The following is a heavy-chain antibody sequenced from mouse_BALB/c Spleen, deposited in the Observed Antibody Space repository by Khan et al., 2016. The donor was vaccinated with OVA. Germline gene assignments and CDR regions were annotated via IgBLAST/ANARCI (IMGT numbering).Heavy chain of an antibody. V-gene: IGHV2-9*02. Sequence: QVQLQQSGPGLVALSQSLSITCTVSGFSLTNYGDNGFPRPPGRVWRWWGEYWVGGTKNYNSALMSRLSISKDNSKSQVFLKMNSLQTDDTAMYFCARNREPDYFDYWGQGTTLTVSS. CDR1: GFSLTNYG. J-gene: IGHJ2*01. CDR3: ARNREPDYFDY. CDR2: YWVGGTK.